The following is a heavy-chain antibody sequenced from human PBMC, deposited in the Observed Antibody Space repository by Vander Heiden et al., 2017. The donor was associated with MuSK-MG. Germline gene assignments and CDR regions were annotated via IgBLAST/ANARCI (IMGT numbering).Heavy chain of an antibody. CDR3: AKDRKYYYDSSDY. D-gene: IGHD3-22*01. Sequence: EVQLLESGGGLVQPGGSLRLSCAASGFTFSSYAMSWVRQAPGKGLEWVSAISGSGGSTYYADAVKGRFTISRDNSKNTLYLQMNSLRAEDTAVYYCAKDRKYYYDSSDYWGQGTLVTVSS. V-gene: IGHV3-23*01. CDR2: ISGSGGST. CDR1: GFTFSSYA. J-gene: IGHJ4*02.